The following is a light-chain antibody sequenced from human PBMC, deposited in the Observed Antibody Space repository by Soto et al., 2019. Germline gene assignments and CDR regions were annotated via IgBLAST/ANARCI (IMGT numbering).Light chain of an antibody. CDR2: DAS. CDR3: QQRSNWLT. Sequence: EIVLTQSPATLPLSPGERATLSCRASQSVSSYLAWYQQKPGQAPMLLIYDASSRSTGIPARFSGSGSGTDFTLTISSLEPEDFAVYYWQQRSNWLTFGGGTKVEIK. CDR1: QSVSSY. V-gene: IGKV3-11*01. J-gene: IGKJ4*01.